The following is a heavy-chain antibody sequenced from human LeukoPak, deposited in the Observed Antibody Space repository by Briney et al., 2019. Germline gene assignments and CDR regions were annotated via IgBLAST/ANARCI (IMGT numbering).Heavy chain of an antibody. D-gene: IGHD3-16*01. Sequence: PGGSLRLSCAASGFTFSSYGMSWVRQAPGKGLEWVSAISGSGGSTYYADSVKGRFTISRDNSKNTLYLQMNSLRAEDTAVYYCAKTPEGWGYSYYYYMDVWGKGTTVTISS. CDR1: GFTFSSYG. CDR3: AKTPEGWGYSYYYYMDV. CDR2: ISGSGGST. J-gene: IGHJ6*03. V-gene: IGHV3-23*01.